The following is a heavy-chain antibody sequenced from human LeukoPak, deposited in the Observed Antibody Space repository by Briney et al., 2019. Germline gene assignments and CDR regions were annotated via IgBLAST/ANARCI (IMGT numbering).Heavy chain of an antibody. J-gene: IGHJ6*02. CDR3: AREGVRFLEWLSVYYYYGMDV. CDR1: GFTFSSYS. V-gene: IGHV3-21*01. D-gene: IGHD3-3*01. CDR2: ISSSSSYI. Sequence: GGSLRLSCAASGFTFSSYSMNWVRQAPGKGLEWVSSISSSSSYIYYADSVKGRFTISRDNAKNSLYLQMNSLRAEDTAVYYCAREGVRFLEWLSVYYYYGMDVWGQGPTVPVSS.